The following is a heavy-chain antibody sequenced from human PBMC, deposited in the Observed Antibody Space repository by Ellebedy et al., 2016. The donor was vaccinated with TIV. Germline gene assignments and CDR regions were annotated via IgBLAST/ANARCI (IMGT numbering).Heavy chain of an antibody. J-gene: IGHJ3*02. CDR2: INPSGDTT. CDR3: ARDFYYYGSGSWDDTFDI. D-gene: IGHD3-10*01. Sequence: AASVKVSCKASGYTFTNSAMNWVRQAPGQGFEWMGIINPSGDTTTYAQKQFQGRVTMTTDTSTSTAYMDLRSLRSDDTAVYYCARDFYYYGSGSWDDTFDIWGQGTMVTVSS. CDR1: GYTFTNSA. V-gene: IGHV1-46*01.